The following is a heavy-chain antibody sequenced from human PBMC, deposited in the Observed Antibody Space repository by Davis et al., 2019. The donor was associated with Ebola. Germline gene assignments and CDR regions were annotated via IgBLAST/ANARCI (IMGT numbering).Heavy chain of an antibody. Sequence: ASVKVSCKASGYTFTGYYMHWVRQAPGQGLEWMGRINPNSGGTNYAKKFQGRVTMTRDTSISTAYMELSRLRSDDTAVYYCARGVGVLVLMVYAIDYWGQGTLVTVSS. J-gene: IGHJ4*02. V-gene: IGHV1-2*06. CDR2: INPNSGGT. CDR3: ARGVGVLVLMVYAIDY. D-gene: IGHD2-8*01. CDR1: GYTFTGYY.